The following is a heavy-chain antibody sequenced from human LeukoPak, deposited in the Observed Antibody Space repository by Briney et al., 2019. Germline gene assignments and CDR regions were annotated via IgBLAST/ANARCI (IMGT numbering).Heavy chain of an antibody. D-gene: IGHD6-13*01. V-gene: IGHV1-8*01. Sequence: GASVKVSCKASGYTFTSYDINWVRQATGQGLEWMGWMNPNSGNTGYAQKFQGRVTMTRNTSISTAYMELSSLRSEDTAVYYCARERGIAAAGLRTRIYYFDYWGQGTLVTVSS. CDR3: ARERGIAAAGLRTRIYYFDY. CDR2: MNPNSGNT. J-gene: IGHJ4*02. CDR1: GYTFTSYD.